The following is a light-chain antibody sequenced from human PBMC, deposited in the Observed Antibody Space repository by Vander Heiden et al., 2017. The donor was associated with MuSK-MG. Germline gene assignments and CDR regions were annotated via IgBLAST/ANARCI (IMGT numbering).Light chain of an antibody. CDR1: SSNIGAGYD. CDR2: GNT. V-gene: IGLV1-40*01. Sequence: SVLPQPPSVSGAPGQRFTIPCAGSSSNIGAGYDVHWYQQLPGAAPKLLIYGNTIRPSGVPDRFSGSKSGTSASLAITGLQAEDEADYYCQSYDSSLSGSLFGGGTKLTVL. J-gene: IGLJ2*01. CDR3: QSYDSSLSGSL.